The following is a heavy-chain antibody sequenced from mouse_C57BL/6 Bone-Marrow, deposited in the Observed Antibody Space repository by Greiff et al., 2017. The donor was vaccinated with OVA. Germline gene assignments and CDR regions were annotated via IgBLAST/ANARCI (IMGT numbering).Heavy chain of an antibody. Sequence: DVKLVESGPGLVKPSQSLSLTCSVTGYSITSGYYWNWIRQFPGNKLEWMGYISYDGSNNYNPSLKNRISITRDTSKNQFFLKLNSVTTEDTATYYCAPAYYSNYAMDYWGQGTSVTVSS. D-gene: IGHD2-5*01. J-gene: IGHJ4*01. CDR3: APAYYSNYAMDY. CDR2: ISYDGSN. V-gene: IGHV3-6*01. CDR1: GYSITSGYY.